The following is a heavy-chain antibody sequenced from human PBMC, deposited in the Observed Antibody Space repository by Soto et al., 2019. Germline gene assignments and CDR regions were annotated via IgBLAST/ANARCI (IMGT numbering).Heavy chain of an antibody. V-gene: IGHV1-18*01. Sequence: ASVKVSCKASGYTFSNFGISWVRQAPGEGLEWMGWISPNSEKTKIAQRFQGRVTMTTDISTSTSYLELSSLRSEDTAVYYCARHGSAWDYWGQGTLVTVSS. CDR2: ISPNSEKT. D-gene: IGHD6-19*01. J-gene: IGHJ4*02. CDR3: ARHGSAWDY. CDR1: GYTFSNFG.